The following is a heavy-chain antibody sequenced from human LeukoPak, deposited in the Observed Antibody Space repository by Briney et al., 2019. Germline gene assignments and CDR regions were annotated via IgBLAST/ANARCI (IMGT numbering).Heavy chain of an antibody. CDR2: ISFSSTHI. V-gene: IGHV3-21*06. CDR1: GFIFSNYG. D-gene: IGHD2-21*02. Sequence: GGSLRLSCAASGFIFSNYGMSWVRQAPGKGLEWVSSISFSSTHIYYADSIQGRFTISRDNAENSLYLQMNSLSAEDTAVYYCARDRIVVVTSTFDHWGQGTLVTVSS. CDR3: ARDRIVVVTSTFDH. J-gene: IGHJ4*02.